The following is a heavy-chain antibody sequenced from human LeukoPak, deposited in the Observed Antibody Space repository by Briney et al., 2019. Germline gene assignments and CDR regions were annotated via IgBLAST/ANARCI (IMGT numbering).Heavy chain of an antibody. CDR3: ARDCSGGSCYGAFDI. J-gene: IGHJ3*02. Sequence: SETLSLTCAVSGGSISSSGYYWGWIRQPPGKGLEWIGYIYDSGSTYYNPSLKSRITISVDTSENRFSLKLSSVTATDTAVYYCARDCSGGSCYGAFDIWGQGTMVTVSS. D-gene: IGHD2-15*01. CDR1: GGSISSSGYY. V-gene: IGHV4-30-4*08. CDR2: IYDSGST.